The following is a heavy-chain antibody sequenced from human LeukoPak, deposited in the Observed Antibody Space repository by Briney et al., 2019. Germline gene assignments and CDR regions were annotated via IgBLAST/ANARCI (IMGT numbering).Heavy chain of an antibody. Sequence: PGGSLRLSCAASGFSFSTYSMNWVRQAPGKGLEWVSYIVGSSSTKYYADSVKGRFTISRDNAKNSLYLQMDSLRAEDTAVYYCATDSPETAAFDYRGQGTLVTVSS. CDR1: GFSFSTYS. D-gene: IGHD1-1*01. CDR3: ATDSPETAAFDY. CDR2: IVGSSSTK. J-gene: IGHJ4*02. V-gene: IGHV3-48*04.